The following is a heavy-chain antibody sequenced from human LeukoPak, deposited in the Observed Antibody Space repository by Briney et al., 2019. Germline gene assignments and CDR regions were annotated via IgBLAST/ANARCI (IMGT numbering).Heavy chain of an antibody. J-gene: IGHJ5*02. CDR2: IYFSRSN. D-gene: IGHD3-16*01. Sequence: PSDTLSLTCTVSVGSISDSRYYWSWIRQSPGKGPERVDSIYFSRSNYYHQPLTSRTNQSVDTSKHQLSLPLRYVSAADTAVYYCARAGGLFGWFDPWGQGTLVNVSS. V-gene: IGHV4-39*01. CDR1: VGSISDSRYY. CDR3: ARAGGLFGWFDP.